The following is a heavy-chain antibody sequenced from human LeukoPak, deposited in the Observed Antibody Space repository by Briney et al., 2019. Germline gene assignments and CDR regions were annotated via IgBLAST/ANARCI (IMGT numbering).Heavy chain of an antibody. CDR1: GFTFSSYE. J-gene: IGHJ6*03. CDR2: ISSSGSTI. D-gene: IGHD1-1*01. V-gene: IGHV3-48*03. Sequence: GGSLRLSCAASGFTFSSYEMNWVRQAPGKGLEGVSYISSSGSTIYYADAVKGRFTLSRDISKNTLYLQMNSLRAEDTAVYYCAKGATLDFLGTTDGYYYYMDVWGKGTTVTVSS. CDR3: AKGATLDFLGTTDGYYYYMDV.